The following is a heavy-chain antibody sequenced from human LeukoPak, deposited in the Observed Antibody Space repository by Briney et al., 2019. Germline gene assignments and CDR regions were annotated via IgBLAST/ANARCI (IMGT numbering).Heavy chain of an antibody. Sequence: GGSLRLSCVGSGFTFSSYSMNWVRQAPGKGLEFVSHISSNGATTYYADSVKGRFTISRDNSKNTVYLQMDSLRAEDTAVYYCAREPGTDYRKYYFDYWGQGTLVTVSS. D-gene: IGHD3/OR15-3a*01. J-gene: IGHJ4*02. CDR2: ISSNGATT. CDR1: GFTFSSYS. CDR3: AREPGTDYRKYYFDY. V-gene: IGHV3-64*04.